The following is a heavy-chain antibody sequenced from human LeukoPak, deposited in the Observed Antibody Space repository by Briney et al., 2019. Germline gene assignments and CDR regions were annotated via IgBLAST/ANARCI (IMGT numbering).Heavy chain of an antibody. D-gene: IGHD6-19*01. V-gene: IGHV1-2*02. CDR1: GYTFTGYY. J-gene: IGHJ3*02. CDR2: INPNSGGT. CDR3: ARLGSSGWYRARDAFDI. Sequence: ASVKVSCKASGYTFTGYYMHWVRQAPGQGLEWMGWINPNSGGTNYAQKLQGRVTMTTDTSTSTAYMELRSLRSDDTAVYYCARLGSSGWYRARDAFDIWGQGTMVTVSS.